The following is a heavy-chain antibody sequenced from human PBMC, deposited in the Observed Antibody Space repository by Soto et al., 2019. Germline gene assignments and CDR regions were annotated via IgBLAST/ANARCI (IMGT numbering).Heavy chain of an antibody. Sequence: QVQLVQSGAEVKKPGSSVQVSCKASGGTFSSYAISWVRQAPGQGLEWMGGIIPIFGTANYAQKFQGRVTITADESTSTAYMELSSLRSEDTAVYYCARAWGDYYDSSGYYGYWCQGTLVTVSS. D-gene: IGHD3-22*01. CDR2: IIPIFGTA. J-gene: IGHJ4*02. V-gene: IGHV1-69*01. CDR3: ARAWGDYYDSSGYYGY. CDR1: GGTFSSYA.